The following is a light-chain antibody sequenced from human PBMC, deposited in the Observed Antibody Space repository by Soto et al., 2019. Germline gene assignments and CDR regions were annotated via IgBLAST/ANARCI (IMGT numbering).Light chain of an antibody. CDR1: QTISSW. Sequence: DIQMTQSPSTLSGSVGDRVTITCRASQTISSWLAWYQQKPGKAPKLLIYKASTLKSGVPSRFSGSGSGTEFTLTISCLQPDDFATYYCHHYNSYSEAFGQGNKVELK. CDR2: KAS. CDR3: HHYNSYSEA. J-gene: IGKJ1*01. V-gene: IGKV1-5*03.